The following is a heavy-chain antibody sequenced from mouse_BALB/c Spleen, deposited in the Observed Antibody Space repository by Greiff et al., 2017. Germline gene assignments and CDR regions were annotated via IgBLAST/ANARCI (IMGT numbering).Heavy chain of an antibody. J-gene: IGHJ4*01. CDR3: ARQYDDYAMDY. V-gene: IGHV5-12-2*01. CDR2: ISNGGGST. Sequence: EVQLMESGGGLVQPGGSLKLSCAASGFTFSSYTMSWVRQTPEKRLEWVAYISNGGGSTYYPDTVKGRFTISRDNAKNTLYLQMSSLKSEDTAMYYCARQYDDYAMDYWGQGTSVTVSS. CDR1: GFTFSSYT. D-gene: IGHD2-14*01.